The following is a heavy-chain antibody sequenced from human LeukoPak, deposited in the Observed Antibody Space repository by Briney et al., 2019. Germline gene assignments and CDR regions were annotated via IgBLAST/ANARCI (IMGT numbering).Heavy chain of an antibody. J-gene: IGHJ4*02. CDR1: GFTFSSYV. CDR3: ARDAVYSSSWQYY. V-gene: IGHV3-33*01. D-gene: IGHD6-13*01. CDR2: IWYDGSNK. Sequence: GGSLRLSCAASGFTFSSYVMHWVRLAPGKGLEWVAVIWYDGSNKYYADSVKGRFTISRDNSKNTLYLQMNSLRAEDTAVYYCARDAVYSSSWQYYWGQGTLVTVSS.